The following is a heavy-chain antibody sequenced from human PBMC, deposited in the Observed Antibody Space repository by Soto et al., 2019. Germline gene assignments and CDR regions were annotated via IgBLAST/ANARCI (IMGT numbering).Heavy chain of an antibody. CDR2: ISGRGGST. Sequence: EVQLLESGGGLVQPGGSLRLSCAASGFTFSSYAMSWVRQAPGKGLEWVSAISGRGGSTYYADSVKGRFTISRDNSKNTLYLEMKRLRAEDTAVDYCAKPPAVAGPDFAYWGQGTLVTVSS. CDR1: GFTFSSYA. V-gene: IGHV3-23*01. J-gene: IGHJ4*02. D-gene: IGHD6-19*01. CDR3: AKPPAVAGPDFAY.